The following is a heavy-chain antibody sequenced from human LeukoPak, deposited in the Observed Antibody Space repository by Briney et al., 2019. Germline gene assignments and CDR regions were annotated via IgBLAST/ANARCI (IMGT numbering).Heavy chain of an antibody. CDR1: GFTVSDNY. D-gene: IGHD6-13*01. CDR2: MYSGGDT. J-gene: IGHJ4*02. V-gene: IGHV3-53*01. Sequence: GGSLRLSCAASGFTVSDNYMSWVRQAPGKELEWVSVMYSGGDTYYADSVKGRFTFSRDISKNTLHLQMNGLRTEDTAMYYCARDAPQVPAAGVLASWGQGTLVTVSS. CDR3: ARDAPQVPAAGVLAS.